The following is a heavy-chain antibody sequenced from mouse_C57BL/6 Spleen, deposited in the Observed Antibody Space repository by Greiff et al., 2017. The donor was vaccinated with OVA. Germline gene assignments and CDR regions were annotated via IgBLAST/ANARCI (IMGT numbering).Heavy chain of an antibody. CDR3: ARESYYGSSFYAMDY. D-gene: IGHD1-1*01. J-gene: IGHJ4*01. CDR1: GYSITSGYY. Sequence: EVQLQESGPGLVKPSQSLSLTCSVTGYSITSGYYWNWIRQFPGNKLEWMGYISYDGSNNYNPSLKNRISITRDTSTNQFFLKLNSVTTEDTATYYWARESYYGSSFYAMDYWGQGTSVTVSS. CDR2: ISYDGSN. V-gene: IGHV3-6*01.